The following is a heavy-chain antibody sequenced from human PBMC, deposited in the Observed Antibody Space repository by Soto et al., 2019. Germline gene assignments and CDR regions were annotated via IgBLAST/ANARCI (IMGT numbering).Heavy chain of an antibody. Sequence: EVQLVESGGGLIQPGGSLRLSCAASGFTFSSNDMNWVRQAPGKGLEWVSLIYSGGSTYYADSVTGRFTISRDNSKNTLYVQLSSLGAEDTAVYYCASRPLLPGAPWGQGTIVTVSS. CDR3: ASRPLLPGAP. V-gene: IGHV3-53*01. D-gene: IGHD3-22*01. CDR1: GFTFSSND. CDR2: IYSGGST. J-gene: IGHJ3*01.